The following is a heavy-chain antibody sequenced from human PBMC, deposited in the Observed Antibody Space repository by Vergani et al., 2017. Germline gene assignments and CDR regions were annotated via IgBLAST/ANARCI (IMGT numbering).Heavy chain of an antibody. D-gene: IGHD2-2*01. CDR3: VRDQVTMRRGSDALDI. CDR2: IRSKAYGQAT. CDR1: GFTFGYYA. J-gene: IGHJ3*02. Sequence: EVQLVESGGDLVQPGRSLRLSCTASGFTFGYYAMDWFRQAPGQGLEWVGGIRSKAYGQATIYAASVKGRFTISKDDSKSIAYLQMTNLQTEDTAMYYCVRDQVTMRRGSDALDIWGQGTMVTVSS. V-gene: IGHV3-49*03.